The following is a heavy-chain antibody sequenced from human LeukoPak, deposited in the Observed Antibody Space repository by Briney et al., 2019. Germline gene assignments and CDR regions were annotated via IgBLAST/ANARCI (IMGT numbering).Heavy chain of an antibody. D-gene: IGHD4-23*01. CDR1: GFSLSTSGMC. V-gene: IGHV2-70*11. CDR2: VDWDDDK. J-gene: IGHJ6*03. Sequence: SGPTLVNPTQILTLTCTFSGFSLSTSGMCVSGVRQPPGKALECLARVDWDDDKYYNTYLKTRLTISKDTSKNQVVLTMTNVNTVDTATYYCARTAGGNSYYYYMDVWGKGTTVTVSS. CDR3: ARTAGGNSYYYYMDV.